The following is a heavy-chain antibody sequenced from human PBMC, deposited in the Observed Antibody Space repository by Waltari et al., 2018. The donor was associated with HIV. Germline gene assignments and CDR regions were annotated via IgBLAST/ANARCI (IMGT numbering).Heavy chain of an antibody. V-gene: IGHV3-48*03. Sequence: EVQLVESGGGLVQPGGSLRLSCAASGFTCSSYEMNWVRQAPGKAVEWVSYISSSGGTIFYADAVKGPFTISRDNAKRTLYLQMNSLRAEDTAVYYCAREKAVVADYWGQGTLVTVSS. CDR1: GFTCSSYE. D-gene: IGHD2-15*01. CDR2: ISSSGGTI. CDR3: AREKAVVADY. J-gene: IGHJ4*02.